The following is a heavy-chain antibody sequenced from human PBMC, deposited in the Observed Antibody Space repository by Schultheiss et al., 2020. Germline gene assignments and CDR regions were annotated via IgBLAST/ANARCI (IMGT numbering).Heavy chain of an antibody. CDR2: IGTAGDT. V-gene: IGHV3-13*01. J-gene: IGHJ6*02. CDR1: GFTFSSYD. Sequence: GESLKISCAASGFTFSSYDMHWVRQATGKGLEWVSAIGTAGDTYYPGSVKGRFTISRENAKNSLYLQMNSLRAGDTAVYYCARAKFGSSDYYYGMDVWGQGTTVTVSS. CDR3: ARAKFGSSDYYYGMDV. D-gene: IGHD3-16*01.